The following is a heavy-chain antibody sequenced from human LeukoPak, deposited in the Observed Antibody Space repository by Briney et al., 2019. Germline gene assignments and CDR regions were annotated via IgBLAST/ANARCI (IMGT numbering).Heavy chain of an antibody. CDR1: GYTFTGYY. CDR2: FNPNSGGT. Sequence: ASVKVSCKASGYTFTGYYMHWVRQAPGQGLEWMGWFNPNSGGTNYAQKFQGRVTMARDTSISTAYMELSRLRSDDTAVYYCARVLYTLWFGEPIDDSFDYWGQGTLVTVSS. CDR3: ARVLYTLWFGEPIDDSFDY. J-gene: IGHJ4*02. D-gene: IGHD3-10*01. V-gene: IGHV1-2*02.